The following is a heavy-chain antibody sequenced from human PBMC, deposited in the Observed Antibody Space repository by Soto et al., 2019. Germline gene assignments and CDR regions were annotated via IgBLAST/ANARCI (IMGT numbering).Heavy chain of an antibody. J-gene: IGHJ6*02. CDR1: GGSFSCYY. D-gene: IGHD3-16*02. CDR2: ISHSGST. Sequence: PSETLSLTCAVYGGSFSCYYWIWIRQPPGKGLEWIGEISHSGSTNYNPSLKSRVTISVDTSKNQFSLKLSSVTAADTAVYYCARTGKNTYDYVWGSYRQSPYYYHGMDVWGQGTTVTVSS. CDR3: ARTGKNTYDYVWGSYRQSPYYYHGMDV. V-gene: IGHV4-34*01.